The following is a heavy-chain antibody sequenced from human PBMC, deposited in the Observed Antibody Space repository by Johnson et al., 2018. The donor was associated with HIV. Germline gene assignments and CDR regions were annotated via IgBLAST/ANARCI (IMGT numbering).Heavy chain of an antibody. D-gene: IGHD2-15*01. Sequence: QVQLVESGGGVVQPGRSLKLSCAASGFTFSSYGMHWVRQAPGKGLEWVAVIWYDGSNKYYADSVKGRFTISRDNSNNSLYLQMNSLRAEDTAVYYCAGRDLLRAFDIWGQGTMVTVSS. J-gene: IGHJ3*02. V-gene: IGHV3-33*01. CDR3: AGRDLLRAFDI. CDR1: GFTFSSYG. CDR2: IWYDGSNK.